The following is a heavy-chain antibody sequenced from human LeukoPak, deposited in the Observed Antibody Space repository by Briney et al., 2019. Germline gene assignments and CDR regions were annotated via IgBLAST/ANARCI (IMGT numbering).Heavy chain of an antibody. V-gene: IGHV1-2*02. CDR3: ARGSYSSGWYHNDAFDI. D-gene: IGHD6-19*01. Sequence: ASVKVSCKASGYTFTGYYMHWVRQAPGQGLEWMGWINPNSGGTNYAQKFQGRVTMTRDTSISTAYMELSRLRSDDTAVYYCARGSYSSGWYHNDAFDIWGQGTMVTVSS. CDR1: GYTFTGYY. CDR2: INPNSGGT. J-gene: IGHJ3*02.